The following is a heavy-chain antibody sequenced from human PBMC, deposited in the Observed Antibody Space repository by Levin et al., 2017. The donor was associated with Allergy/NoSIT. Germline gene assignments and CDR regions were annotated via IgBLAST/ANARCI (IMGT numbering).Heavy chain of an antibody. CDR3: AKEGYCTNGVCRQMGMDV. J-gene: IGHJ6*02. CDR1: GFTFSSYA. D-gene: IGHD2-8*01. V-gene: IGHV3-23*01. Sequence: GGSLRLSCAASGFTFSSYAMSWVRQAPGKGLEWVSAISGSGGSTYYADSVKGRFTISRDNSKNTLYLQMNSLRAEDKGVYYCAKEGYCTNGVCRQMGMDVWGQGTTVTVSS. CDR2: ISGSGGST.